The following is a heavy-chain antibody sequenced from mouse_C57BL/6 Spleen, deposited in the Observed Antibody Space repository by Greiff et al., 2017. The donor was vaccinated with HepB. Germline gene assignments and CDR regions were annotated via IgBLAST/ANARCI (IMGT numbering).Heavy chain of an antibody. J-gene: IGHJ2*01. V-gene: IGHV5-6*02. Sequence: EVMLVESGGDLVKPGGSLKLSCAASGFTFSSYGMSWVRQTPDKRLEWVATISSGGSYTYYPDSVKGRFTISRDNAKNTLYLQMSSLKSEDTAMYYCARYYFDYWGQGTTLTVSS. CDR2: ISSGGSYT. CDR3: ARYYFDY. CDR1: GFTFSSYG.